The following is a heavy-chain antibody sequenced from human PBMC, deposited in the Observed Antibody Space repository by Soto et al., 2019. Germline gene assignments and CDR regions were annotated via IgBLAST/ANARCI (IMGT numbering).Heavy chain of an antibody. CDR2: IWYDGSNK. Sequence: GGSLRLSCAASGFTFSSYGMHWVRQAPGKGLEWVAVIWYDGSNKYYADSVKGRFTISRDNSKNTLYLQMNSLRAEDTAVYYCAGWYGYSYGQSLQSHYYYYGMDVWGQGTTVTVSS. J-gene: IGHJ6*02. CDR1: GFTFSSYG. D-gene: IGHD5-18*01. CDR3: AGWYGYSYGQSLQSHYYYYGMDV. V-gene: IGHV3-33*01.